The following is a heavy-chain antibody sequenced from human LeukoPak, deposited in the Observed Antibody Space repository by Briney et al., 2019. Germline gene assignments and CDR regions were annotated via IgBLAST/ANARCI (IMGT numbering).Heavy chain of an antibody. CDR3: AKDLGSSWGGWFDP. D-gene: IGHD6-13*01. CDR1: GFTFSSYG. J-gene: IGHJ5*02. Sequence: PGGSLRLSCAASGFTFSSYGMHWVRQAPGKGLEWVAFIRYDGSNKYYADSVKGRFTISRDNSKNTLYLQMNSLRAEDTAVYYCAKDLGSSWGGWFDPWGQGTLVTVSS. CDR2: IRYDGSNK. V-gene: IGHV3-30*02.